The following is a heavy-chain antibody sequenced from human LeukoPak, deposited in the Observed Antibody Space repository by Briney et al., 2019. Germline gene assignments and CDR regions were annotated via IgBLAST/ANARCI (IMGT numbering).Heavy chain of an antibody. CDR3: AREKGDTAIFDY. V-gene: IGHV1-2*04. CDR1: GYTFTGYY. CDR2: INPNSGGT. J-gene: IGHJ4*02. Sequence: ASVKVSCKASGYTFTGYYMHWVRQAPGQGLEWMGWINPNSGGTNYAQKFQGWVTTTRDTSISTAYMELSRLRSDDTAVYYCAREKGDTAIFDYWGQGTLVTVSS. D-gene: IGHD5-18*01.